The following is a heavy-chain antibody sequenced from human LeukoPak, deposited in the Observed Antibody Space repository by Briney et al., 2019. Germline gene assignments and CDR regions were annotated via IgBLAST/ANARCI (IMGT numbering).Heavy chain of an antibody. V-gene: IGHV3-64*04. CDR3: ARDERWLRSLGGY. CDR2: ISSNGGSR. CDR1: GFTFSSYA. Sequence: HPGGSLRLSCSASGFTFSSYAMHWVRQAPGKGLEYVSAISSNGGSRYYADSVKGRFTISRDNSKNTLYLQMNSLRADDTAVYYCARDERWLRSLGGYWGQGTLVTVSS. J-gene: IGHJ4*02. D-gene: IGHD5-24*01.